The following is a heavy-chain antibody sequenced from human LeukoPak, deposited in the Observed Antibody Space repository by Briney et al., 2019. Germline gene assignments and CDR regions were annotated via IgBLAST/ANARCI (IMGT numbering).Heavy chain of an antibody. CDR2: ISGSGGST. J-gene: IGHJ4*02. V-gene: IGHV3-23*01. D-gene: IGHD1-26*01. CDR1: GFTVSSNY. Sequence: GGSLRLSCAASGFTVSSNYMSWVRQAPGKGLEWVSAISGSGGSTYYADSVKGRFTISRDNSKNTLYLQMNSLRAEDTAVYYCAKDPTTFYSGSYGHYWGQGTLVTVSS. CDR3: AKDPTTFYSGSYGHY.